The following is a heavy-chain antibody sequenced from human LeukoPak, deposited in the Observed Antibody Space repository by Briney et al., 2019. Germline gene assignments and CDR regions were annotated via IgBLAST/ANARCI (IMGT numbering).Heavy chain of an antibody. CDR3: ARGPRPSGGYYSSRLKLASPDDY. D-gene: IGHD6-13*01. CDR1: GYTLTELS. Sequence: GASVKVSCKVSGYTLTELSMHWVRQAPGKGLEWMGGFDPEDGETIYAQKFQGRVTMTRNTSISTAYMELSSLRSEDTAVYYCARGPRPSGGYYSSRLKLASPDDYWGQGTLVTVSS. J-gene: IGHJ4*02. CDR2: FDPEDGET. V-gene: IGHV1-24*01.